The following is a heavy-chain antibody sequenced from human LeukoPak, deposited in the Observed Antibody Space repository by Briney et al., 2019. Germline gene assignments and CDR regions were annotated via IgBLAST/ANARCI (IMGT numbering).Heavy chain of an antibody. CDR3: ASLTVGATGHC. Sequence: GGSLRLSCAASGFTLSNYWMSWVRQAPGKGLVWVSRINPDGSYTAYADSVKGRFTISRDNAKNALYLQMNTLGAEDTAVYYCASLTVGATGHCWGQGILVTVSS. CDR2: INPDGSYT. J-gene: IGHJ4*02. V-gene: IGHV3-74*01. CDR1: GFTLSNYW. D-gene: IGHD1-26*01.